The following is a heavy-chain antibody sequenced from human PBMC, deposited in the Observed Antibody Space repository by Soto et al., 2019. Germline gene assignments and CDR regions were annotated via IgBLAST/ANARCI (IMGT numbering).Heavy chain of an antibody. V-gene: IGHV3-30-3*01. CDR2: ISYDGSNK. CDR3: AREAAAAGFDY. CDR1: GFTFSSYA. Sequence: QVQLVEYGGGVVQPGRSLRLSCAASGFTFSSYAMHWVRQAPGKGLEWVAVISYDGSNKYYADSVKGRFTISRDNSKNTLYLQMNSLRAEDTAVYYCAREAAAAGFDYWGQGTLVTVSS. J-gene: IGHJ4*02. D-gene: IGHD6-13*01.